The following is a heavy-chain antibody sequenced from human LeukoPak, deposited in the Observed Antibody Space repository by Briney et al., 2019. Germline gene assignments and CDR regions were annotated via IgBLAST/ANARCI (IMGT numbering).Heavy chain of an antibody. CDR1: GFTFSSYG. CDR2: ISYDGSNK. CDR3: ARRYNSYGYERGAFDI. Sequence: GRSLRLSCAASGFTFSSYGMHWVRQAPGKGLEWVAVISYDGSNKYYADSVKGRFTISRDNSKNTLYLQMNSLRAEDTAVYYCARRYNSYGYERGAFDIWGQGTMVTVSS. J-gene: IGHJ3*02. V-gene: IGHV3-30*19. D-gene: IGHD5-18*01.